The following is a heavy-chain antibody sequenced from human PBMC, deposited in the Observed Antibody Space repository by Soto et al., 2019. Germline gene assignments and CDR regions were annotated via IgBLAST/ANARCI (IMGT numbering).Heavy chain of an antibody. CDR2: INHSGST. J-gene: IGHJ5*02. V-gene: IGHV4-34*01. CDR1: GGSFSGYY. D-gene: IGHD3-3*01. CDR3: ARFGVVSISSGNWFDP. Sequence: QVQLQQWGAGLLKPSETLSLTCAVYGGSFSGYYWSWIRQPPGKGLEWIGEINHSGSTNYNPSLKSRVTISVDTSKNQFSLKLSSVNAADTAVYYCARFGVVSISSGNWFDPWGQGTLVTVSS.